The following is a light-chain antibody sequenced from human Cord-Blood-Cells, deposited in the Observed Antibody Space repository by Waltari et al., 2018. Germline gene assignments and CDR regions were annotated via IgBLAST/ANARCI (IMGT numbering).Light chain of an antibody. J-gene: IGLJ1*01. CDR1: SPNIGNNA. V-gene: IGLV1-36*01. Sequence: QSVLTQPPSVSEAPRQRVTISCSGSSPNIGNNAVNLYQQLPGKAPKPLIYYDDLLPSGVSDRFSGSKSGTSASLAISGLQSEDEADYYCAAWDDSLNGYVFGTGTKVTVL. CDR2: YDD. CDR3: AAWDDSLNGYV.